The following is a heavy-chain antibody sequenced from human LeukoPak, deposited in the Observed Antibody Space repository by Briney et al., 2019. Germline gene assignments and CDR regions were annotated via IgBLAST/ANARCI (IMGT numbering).Heavy chain of an antibody. D-gene: IGHD3-10*01. CDR2: INHSGST. J-gene: IGHJ5*02. CDR3: ARGPASGSNFAWFDP. CDR1: GGSLSHYY. Sequence: PSETLSLTCAVYGGSLSHYYWSWIRQPPGKGLEWIGEINHSGSTNYNPSLKSRVTISVDMSKNQFSLELTSVTAADRAVYYCARGPASGSNFAWFDPWGQGTLVTVSS. V-gene: IGHV4-34*01.